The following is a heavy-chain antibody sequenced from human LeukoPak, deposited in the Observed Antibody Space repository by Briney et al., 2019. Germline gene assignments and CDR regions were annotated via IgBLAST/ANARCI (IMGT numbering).Heavy chain of an antibody. CDR2: ISYDGSNK. CDR3: ARDDNTAMVPLDY. CDR1: GFTFSSYA. D-gene: IGHD5-18*01. J-gene: IGHJ4*02. V-gene: IGHV3-30*04. Sequence: PGGSLRLSCAASGFTFSSYAMHWVRQAPGKELEWVAVISYDGSNKYYADSVKGRFTISRDNSKNTLYPQMNSLRAEDTAVYYCARDDNTAMVPLDYWGQGTLVTVSS.